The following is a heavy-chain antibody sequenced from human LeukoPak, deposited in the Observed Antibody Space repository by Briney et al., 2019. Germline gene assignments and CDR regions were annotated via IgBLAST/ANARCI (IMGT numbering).Heavy chain of an antibody. CDR2: ISGSGGST. D-gene: IGHD2-8*01. V-gene: IGHV3-23*01. CDR3: AKIWHEAVFYFDY. J-gene: IGHJ4*02. CDR1: GFTFSSYA. Sequence: GGSLRLSCAASGFTFSSYAMSWVRQAPGKGLEWVSAISGSGGSTYYADSVKGRFTISRDNSKNTLYLQMNNLRAGDTAVYYCAKIWHEAVFYFDYWGQGTLVTVSS.